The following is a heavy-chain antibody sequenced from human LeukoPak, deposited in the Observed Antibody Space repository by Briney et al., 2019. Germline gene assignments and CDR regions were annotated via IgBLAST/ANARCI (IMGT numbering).Heavy chain of an antibody. Sequence: GASVKVSCKASGYTFTGYYMHWERQAPGQGLEWMGWINPNSGVTDFAQKFQGRVTMTRDTSISTAYMELSRLTSDDTAVYYCARDFQTEAPDYWGQGTLVTVSS. D-gene: IGHD2/OR15-2a*01. V-gene: IGHV1-2*02. CDR2: INPNSGVT. J-gene: IGHJ4*02. CDR1: GYTFTGYY. CDR3: ARDFQTEAPDY.